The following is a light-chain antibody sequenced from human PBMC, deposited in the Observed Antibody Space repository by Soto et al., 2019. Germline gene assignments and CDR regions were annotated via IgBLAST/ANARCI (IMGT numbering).Light chain of an antibody. Sequence: QSVLTQPASISGSPGQSITISCTGTGSAVGTYNLVSWYQQHPGKAPNLIIYEGNKRPSGVSRRFSGSKSANTASLTISGLQAEDEAEYYCCSYVDTSAFVRFGGGTKSPS. CDR3: CSYVDTSAFVR. J-gene: IGLJ3*02. CDR1: GSAVGTYNL. V-gene: IGLV2-23*03. CDR2: EGN.